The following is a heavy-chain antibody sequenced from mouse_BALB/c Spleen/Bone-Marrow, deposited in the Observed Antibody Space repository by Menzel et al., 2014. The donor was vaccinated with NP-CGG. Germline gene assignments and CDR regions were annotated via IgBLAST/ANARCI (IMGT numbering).Heavy chain of an antibody. D-gene: IGHD4-1*01. V-gene: IGHV1-87*01. Sequence: VHLQQSGAELARPGASVKLSCKASGYTFTSYWMQWVKQRPGQGLEWIGAIYPGDGDTRYTQKFKGKATLTADKSSSTAYMQLSSLASEDSAVYFCARSGPPAYWDQGTPVTVS. J-gene: IGHJ3*01. CDR3: ARSGPPAY. CDR1: GYTFTSYW. CDR2: IYPGDGDT.